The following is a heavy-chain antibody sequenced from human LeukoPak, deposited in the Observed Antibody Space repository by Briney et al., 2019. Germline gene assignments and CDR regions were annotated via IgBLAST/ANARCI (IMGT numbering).Heavy chain of an antibody. CDR2: ISRSSSTI. CDR3: ARDPTSSSALGY. CDR1: GFTFSSYS. Sequence: AGGSLRLSCAASGFTFSSYSMNWVRQAPGKGLEWISYISRSSSTIYYADSVKGRFTISRDNAKNSLYLQMNSLRAEDTAVYYCARDPTSSSALGYWGQGTLVTVSS. D-gene: IGHD6-6*01. V-gene: IGHV3-48*01. J-gene: IGHJ4*02.